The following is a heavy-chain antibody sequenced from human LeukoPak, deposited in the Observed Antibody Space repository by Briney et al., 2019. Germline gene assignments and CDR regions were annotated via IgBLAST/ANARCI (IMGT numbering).Heavy chain of an antibody. CDR1: GFSFSDYS. CDR2: ISSNGDST. D-gene: IGHD6-13*01. Sequence: GGSLRLSCAASGFSFSDYSMDWVGQAPGKGLEYFSAISSNGDSTNYANSVRGRFTISRDNSKNTLYLQMGSLRAEDMAVYYCVREGSVAAFGPRRPLDYWGQGTLVTVSS. V-gene: IGHV3-64*01. J-gene: IGHJ4*02. CDR3: VREGSVAAFGPRRPLDY.